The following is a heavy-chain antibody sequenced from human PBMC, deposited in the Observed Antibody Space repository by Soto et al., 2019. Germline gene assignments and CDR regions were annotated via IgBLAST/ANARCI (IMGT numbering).Heavy chain of an antibody. J-gene: IGHJ4*02. CDR1: GYTLTSYG. V-gene: IGHV1-18*01. CDR3: ARDWGYTFGGVIVPPHFDY. CDR2: ISAYNGNT. D-gene: IGHD3-16*02. Sequence: QVQLVQSGAQVKKPGASVKVPCKASGYTLTSYGISWVRQAPGQGLEWMGWISAYNGNTNYAQKLQGRVTMTTDTSTSTAYMELRSLRSDDTAVYYCARDWGYTFGGVIVPPHFDYWGQGTLVTVSS.